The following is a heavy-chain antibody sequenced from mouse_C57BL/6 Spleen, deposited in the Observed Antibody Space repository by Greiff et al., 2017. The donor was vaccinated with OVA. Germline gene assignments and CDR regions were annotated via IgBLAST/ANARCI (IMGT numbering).Heavy chain of an antibody. Sequence: QVQLQQSGPELVKPGASVKISCKASGYAFSSSWMNWVKQRPGKGLEWIGRIYPGDGDTNYNGKFKGKATLTADKSSSTAYMQLSSLTSEDSAVYFCAKITSPYDCDYWGQGTTLTGSS. V-gene: IGHV1-82*01. CDR3: AKITSPYDCDY. J-gene: IGHJ2*01. CDR1: GYAFSSSW. CDR2: IYPGDGDT. D-gene: IGHD6-1*01.